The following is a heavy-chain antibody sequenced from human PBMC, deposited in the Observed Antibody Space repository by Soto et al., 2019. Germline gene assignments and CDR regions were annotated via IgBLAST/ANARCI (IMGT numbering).Heavy chain of an antibody. V-gene: IGHV1-8*01. CDR1: GYTFTSYD. J-gene: IGHJ4*02. CDR2: MNPNSGNT. D-gene: IGHD3-10*01. Sequence: ASVKVSCKASGYTFTSYDINWVRQATGQGLEWMGWMNPNSGNTGYAQKFQGRVTMTRNTSISTAYMELSSLRSEDTAVYYCFIGDYGSDNYYDYWGQGTLVPVSS. CDR3: FIGDYGSDNYYDY.